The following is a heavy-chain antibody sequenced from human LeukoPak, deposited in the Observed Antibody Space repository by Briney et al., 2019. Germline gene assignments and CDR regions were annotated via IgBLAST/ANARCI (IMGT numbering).Heavy chain of an antibody. CDR1: GGSIDSTNW. D-gene: IGHD3-16*02. CDR2: IHHDGRI. V-gene: IGHV4/OR15-8*01. Sequence: SETLSLTCDVSGGSIDSTNWWNWVRQPPGKGLEWIGEIHHDGRINYNPSLKSRVTLSVDKSKNQFSLRLNSVTAADTAMYYCARSHDHLWGNYPDYWGQGTLITVSS. CDR3: ARSHDHLWGNYPDY. J-gene: IGHJ4*02.